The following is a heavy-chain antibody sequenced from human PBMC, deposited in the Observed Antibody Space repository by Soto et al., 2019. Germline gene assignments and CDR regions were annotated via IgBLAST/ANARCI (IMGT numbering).Heavy chain of an antibody. Sequence: EVQLVESGGGLVQPGGSLRLSCAASRFTFSNYWMSWVRQAPGKGLEWVANIKPDGSEQYYADSVKGRFTVSRDNAKNSLYLQLNSLRADDAAVYYCARYGASSGCDYWGQGTLVTVSS. V-gene: IGHV3-7*01. CDR1: RFTFSNYW. CDR3: ARYGASSGCDY. J-gene: IGHJ4*02. CDR2: IKPDGSEQ. D-gene: IGHD3-22*01.